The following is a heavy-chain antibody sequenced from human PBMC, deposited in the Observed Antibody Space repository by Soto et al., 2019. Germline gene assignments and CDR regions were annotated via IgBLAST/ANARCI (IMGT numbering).Heavy chain of an antibody. J-gene: IGHJ6*02. CDR3: AKDLADYYGMDV. CDR2: ISYDGSNK. V-gene: IGHV3-30*18. Sequence: GGSLRLSCAASGFTFSSYGMHWVRQAPGKGLEWVAVISYDGSNKYYADSVKGRFTISRDNSKNTLYLQMNSLRAEDTAVYYCAKDLADYYGMDVWGQGTTVTVSS. CDR1: GFTFSSYG.